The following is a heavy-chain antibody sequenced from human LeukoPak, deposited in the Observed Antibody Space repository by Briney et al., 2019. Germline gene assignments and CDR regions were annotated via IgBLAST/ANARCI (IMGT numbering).Heavy chain of an antibody. CDR1: GFTFSDYY. V-gene: IGHV3-11*01. D-gene: IGHD4-23*01. Sequence: PGGSLRPSCAASGFTFSDYYMSWTRQAPGKGLEWVSYISSSGSTIYYADSVKGRFTISRDNAKNSLYLQMNSRRAEDTAVYYCARDPTTVVKGYYYYGMDVWGQGTTVTVSS. CDR2: ISSSGSTI. J-gene: IGHJ6*02. CDR3: ARDPTTVVKGYYYYGMDV.